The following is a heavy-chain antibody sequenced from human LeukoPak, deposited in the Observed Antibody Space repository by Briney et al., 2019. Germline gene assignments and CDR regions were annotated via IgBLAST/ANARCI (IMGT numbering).Heavy chain of an antibody. CDR1: GGSISSYY. CDR2: IYYSGGT. V-gene: IGHV4-59*01. J-gene: IGHJ4*02. D-gene: IGHD6-6*01. Sequence: PSETLSLTCTVSGGSISSYYWSWIRQPPGKGLEWIGYIYYSGGTNYNPSLKSRVTISVDTSKNQFSLKLSSVTAADTAVYYCARGRYSSSSLFLEWGQGTLVTVSS. CDR3: ARGRYSSSSLFLE.